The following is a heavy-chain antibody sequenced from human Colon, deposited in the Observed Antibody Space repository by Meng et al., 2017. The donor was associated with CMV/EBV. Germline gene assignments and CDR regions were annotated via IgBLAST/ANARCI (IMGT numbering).Heavy chain of an antibody. Sequence: GESLKISCATSGFTLSSYEMIWVRQAPGKGLEWIAYIGATGATTFYADSVKGRFTISRDNAKNSLYLQMNSLRVDDTAVYYCARDGQPFHVASRRGWFDSWGQGTLVTVSS. V-gene: IGHV3-48*03. D-gene: IGHD3-10*01. J-gene: IGHJ5*01. CDR1: GFTLSSYE. CDR3: ARDGQPFHVASRRGWFDS. CDR2: IGATGATT.